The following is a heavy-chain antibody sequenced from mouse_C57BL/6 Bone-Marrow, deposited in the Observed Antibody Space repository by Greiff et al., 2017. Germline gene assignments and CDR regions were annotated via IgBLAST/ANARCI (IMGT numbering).Heavy chain of an antibody. CDR3: TREAPITTVVAPY. J-gene: IGHJ3*01. CDR1: GYTFTDYE. CDR2: LDPETGGT. D-gene: IGHD1-1*01. Sequence: QVQLQQSGAELVRPGASVTLSCKASGYTFTDYEMHWVKQTPVNGLEWIGALDPETGGTAYNQKFKGKAILTADKSYSTAYMALRILTSEDSAVYYCTREAPITTVVAPYWGQGTLVTVSA. V-gene: IGHV1-15*01.